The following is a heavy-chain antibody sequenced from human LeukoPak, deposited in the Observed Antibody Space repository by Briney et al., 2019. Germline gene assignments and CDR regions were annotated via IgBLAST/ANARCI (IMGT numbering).Heavy chain of an antibody. CDR1: GGSVSSGSYY. J-gene: IGHJ5*02. CDR3: AREVAAPTGNWFDP. D-gene: IGHD6-19*01. Sequence: SETLSRTCTVSGGSVSSGSYYWSWIRQPPGKGLEWIGYIYYSGSTNYNPSLKSRVTISVDTSKNQFSLKLSSVTAADTAVYYCAREVAAPTGNWFDPWGQGTLVTVSS. CDR2: IYYSGST. V-gene: IGHV4-61*01.